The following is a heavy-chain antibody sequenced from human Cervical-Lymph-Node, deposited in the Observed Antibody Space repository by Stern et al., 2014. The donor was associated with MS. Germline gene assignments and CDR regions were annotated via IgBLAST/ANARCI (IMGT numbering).Heavy chain of an antibody. CDR3: AKGRMAGFGH. CDR1: GYTFTSDA. V-gene: IGHV7-4-1*01. D-gene: IGHD5-24*01. Sequence: QMQLVQSGSELKKPGASVKISCKAAGYTFTSDAMNWVRQAPGQGLEWMGWINTNTGNPTYAQGFTGRFVFSLDPFASTAFLQIDNLEPDDTAIYYCAKGRMAGFGHWGQGSLVSVSS. J-gene: IGHJ4*02. CDR2: INTNTGNP.